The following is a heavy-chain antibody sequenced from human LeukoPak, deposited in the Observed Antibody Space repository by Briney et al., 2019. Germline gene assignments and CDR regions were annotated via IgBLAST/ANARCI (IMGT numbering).Heavy chain of an antibody. Sequence: SETLSLTCTVSGYSISSGYYWGWIRQPPGKGLEWIGSIYHSGSTYYNPSLKSRVTISVDTSKNQFSLKLSSVTAADTAVYYCARDGASGSYYWGQGTLVTVSS. CDR1: GYSISSGYY. J-gene: IGHJ4*02. V-gene: IGHV4-38-2*02. D-gene: IGHD1-26*01. CDR3: ARDGASGSYY. CDR2: IYHSGST.